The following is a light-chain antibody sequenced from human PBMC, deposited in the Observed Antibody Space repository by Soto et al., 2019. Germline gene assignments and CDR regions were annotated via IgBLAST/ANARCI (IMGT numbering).Light chain of an antibody. J-gene: IGKJ2*01. Sequence: EIVLTQSPATLSLSPGERATLSCRACQSVSSSYLAWYQQKPGQAPRLLIYGASSRATGIPDRFSGSGSGTDFTLTISRLEPEDFAVYYCQQYGSSPPATFGQGTKLEIK. CDR1: QSVSSSY. V-gene: IGKV3-20*01. CDR2: GAS. CDR3: QQYGSSPPAT.